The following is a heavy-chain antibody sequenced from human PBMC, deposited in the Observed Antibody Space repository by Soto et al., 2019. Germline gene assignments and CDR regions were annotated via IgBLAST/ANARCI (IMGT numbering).Heavy chain of an antibody. CDR2: INHSGST. CDR3: ASTRVRSSGWYGFDYYYGMDV. J-gene: IGHJ6*02. CDR1: GGSFSGYY. D-gene: IGHD6-19*01. V-gene: IGHV4-34*01. Sequence: SETLSLTCAVYGGSFSGYYWSWIRQPPGKGLEWIGEINHSGSTNYNPSLKSRVTISVNTSKNQFSLKLSSVTAADTAVYYCASTRVRSSGWYGFDYYYGMDVWGQGTTVTVSS.